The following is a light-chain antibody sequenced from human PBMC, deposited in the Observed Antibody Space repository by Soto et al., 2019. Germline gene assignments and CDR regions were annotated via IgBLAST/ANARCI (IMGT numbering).Light chain of an antibody. J-gene: IGKJ1*01. Sequence: EIVMTQSPATLSVSPGERATLSCRASQSIANNLAWYQQKPGQAPRLLIYGASTRATDIPARFSGGGSGTEFTLAINSLQSEDFAIYYCQQYSDWPRTFGQGTKVEIK. CDR3: QQYSDWPRT. CDR2: GAS. CDR1: QSIANN. V-gene: IGKV3-15*01.